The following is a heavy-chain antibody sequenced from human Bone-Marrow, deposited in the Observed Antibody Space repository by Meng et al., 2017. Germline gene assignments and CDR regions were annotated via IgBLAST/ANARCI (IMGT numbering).Heavy chain of an antibody. D-gene: IGHD2-15*01. CDR1: GGTFSSYA. Sequence: SVKVSCKASGGTFSSYAISWVRQAPGQGLEWMGGIIPIFGTANYAQKFQGRVTITADESTSTAYMELSSLRSEDTAVYYCARAPGYCSGGSCYLDYWGRGTLVTVSS. V-gene: IGHV1-69*13. CDR3: ARAPGYCSGGSCYLDY. J-gene: IGHJ4*02. CDR2: IIPIFGTA.